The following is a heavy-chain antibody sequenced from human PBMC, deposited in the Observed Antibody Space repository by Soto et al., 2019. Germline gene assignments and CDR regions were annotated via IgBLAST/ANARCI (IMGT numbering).Heavy chain of an antibody. CDR1: SGSLSCYY. V-gene: IGHV4-34*01. CDR3: ARAPKVSGSAQTRPDF. CDR2: ISPSGTT. J-gene: IGHJ4*02. D-gene: IGHD6-6*01. Sequence: PSETLSLTCSLYSGSLSCYYWSWIRQPPGKGLEWIGEISPSGTTNYSPSLKSRVSISVDTSKNQFSLNLTSLTAADTAVYYCARAPKVSGSAQTRPDFWGQGSLVTVS.